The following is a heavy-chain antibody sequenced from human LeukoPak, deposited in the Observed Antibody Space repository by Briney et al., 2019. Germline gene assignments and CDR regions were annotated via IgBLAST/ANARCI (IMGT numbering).Heavy chain of an antibody. CDR3: AKDFVARSDVYDAFDV. J-gene: IGHJ3*01. CDR2: ITGGGERT. CDR1: GFTFSEYA. D-gene: IGHD3-16*01. Sequence: AGGSLRLSCAASGFTFSEYAMNWVRQAPGKGLEWVSHITGGGERTYFADSVKGRFTMSRDNSKNTLYLQMSSLRAEDTAVYYCAKDFVARSDVYDAFDVWGQGTMVSVS. V-gene: IGHV3-23*01.